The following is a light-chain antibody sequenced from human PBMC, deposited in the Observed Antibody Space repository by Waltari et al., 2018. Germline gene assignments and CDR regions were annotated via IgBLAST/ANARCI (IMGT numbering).Light chain of an antibody. J-gene: IGLJ2*01. CDR2: EVT. Sequence: QSALTQPASVSGSPGQSITISCTGTTRDVGSYNYVSWYQCHPGKAPELIIYEVTNRPSGVSDRFSGSKSGNTASLSISGLQPEDEADYYCSSYTSIKTPYVVFGGGTKVTVL. CDR1: TRDVGSYNY. CDR3: SSYTSIKTPYVV. V-gene: IGLV2-14*01.